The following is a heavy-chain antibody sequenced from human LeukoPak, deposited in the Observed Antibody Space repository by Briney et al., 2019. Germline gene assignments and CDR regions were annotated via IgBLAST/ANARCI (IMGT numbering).Heavy chain of an antibody. Sequence: GGSLRLSCAASGFTFSSYWMSWVRRAPGKGLEWVANIKQNGSEKYYVDSVKGRFTISRDNAKNSLYLQMNSLRAEDTAVYYCARFSSGWLGDIDYWGQGTLVTVSS. D-gene: IGHD6-19*01. CDR1: GFTFSSYW. V-gene: IGHV3-7*01. CDR3: ARFSSGWLGDIDY. J-gene: IGHJ4*02. CDR2: IKQNGSEK.